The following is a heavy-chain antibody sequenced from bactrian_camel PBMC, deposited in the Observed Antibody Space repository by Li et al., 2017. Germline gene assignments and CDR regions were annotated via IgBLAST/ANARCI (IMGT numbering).Heavy chain of an antibody. J-gene: IGHJ4*01. Sequence: HVQLVESGGGPVQAGGSLRLSCAFDAYTPANVRMAWFRQAPGKEREGVACINVDSQTTTFYADSVSGRFTISRDSANNALYLQMNSLKPEDTAVYSCAANFGPYCSGPYLARRANFLGQGTQVTVS. D-gene: IGHD2*01. V-gene: IGHV3S63*01. CDR2: INVDSQTTT. CDR1: AYTPANVR.